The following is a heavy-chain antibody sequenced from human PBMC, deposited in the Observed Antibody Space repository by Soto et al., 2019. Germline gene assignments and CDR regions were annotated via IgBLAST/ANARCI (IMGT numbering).Heavy chain of an antibody. J-gene: IGHJ4*02. CDR3: AXAXXXQWVRLPFDY. Sequence: EVQLLESGGGLVQPGGSLRLSCVGSGFFFSSYTMTWVRQAPGKGLEWVSSFSATSENTYYADSVRGRFTISRDNSKNKLFLXMNSLPADDTAMYYCAXAXXXQWVRLPFDYWGQGILVIVSS. CDR2: FSATSENT. CDR1: GFFFSSYT. D-gene: IGHD6-19*01. V-gene: IGHV3-23*01.